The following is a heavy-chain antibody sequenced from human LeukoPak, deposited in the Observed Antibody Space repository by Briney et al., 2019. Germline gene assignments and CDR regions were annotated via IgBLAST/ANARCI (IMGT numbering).Heavy chain of an antibody. CDR1: GFTFSSYA. CDR3: ASNRYYFDY. CDR2: ISYDGSNK. V-gene: IGHV3-30-3*01. Sequence: PGGSLRLSCAASGFTFSSYAMHWVRQAPGKGLEWVAVISYDGSNKYYADSVKGRFTISRDNSKSTLYLQMNSLRAEDTAVYYCASNRYYFDYWGQGTLVTVSS. D-gene: IGHD1-14*01. J-gene: IGHJ4*02.